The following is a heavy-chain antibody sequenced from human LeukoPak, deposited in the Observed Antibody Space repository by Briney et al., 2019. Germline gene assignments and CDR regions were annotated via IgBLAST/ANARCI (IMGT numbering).Heavy chain of an antibody. D-gene: IGHD5-12*01. V-gene: IGHV1-2*04. CDR2: INPNSGGT. CDR1: GYTFTGYY. J-gene: IGHJ6*02. Sequence: APVKVSCKASGYTFTGYYMHWVRQAPGQGLEWMGWINPNSGGTNYAQKFQGWVTMTRDTSISTAYMELSRLRSDDTAVYYCARGSRGYSGYVDYYYGMDVWGQGTTVTVSS. CDR3: ARGSRGYSGYVDYYYGMDV.